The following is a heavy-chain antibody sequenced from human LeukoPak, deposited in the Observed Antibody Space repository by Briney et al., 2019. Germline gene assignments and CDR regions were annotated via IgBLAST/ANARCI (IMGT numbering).Heavy chain of an antibody. J-gene: IGHJ4*02. Sequence: GESLMISCKGSVYSFATYWIGWVLQMPGKGLEWMGIIYPGDSDTIYSPSFQGQVTISADKSINTVNLQWRSLKPSDTAMYYCVIRGYGVHAPCDYWGQGTLVTVSS. CDR2: IYPGDSDT. CDR3: VIRGYGVHAPCDY. CDR1: VYSFATYW. V-gene: IGHV5-51*01. D-gene: IGHD4-17*01.